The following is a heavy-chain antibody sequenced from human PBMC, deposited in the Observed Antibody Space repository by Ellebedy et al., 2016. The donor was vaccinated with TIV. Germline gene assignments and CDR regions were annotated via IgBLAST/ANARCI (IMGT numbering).Heavy chain of an antibody. J-gene: IGHJ4*02. D-gene: IGHD3-22*01. V-gene: IGHV3-23*01. CDR1: GFTSSSYA. Sequence: GESLKISCAASGFTSSSYAMSWVRQAPGKGLEWVSAISRSGGSTYYADSVKGRFTISRDNSKNTLYLQMNSQRAEDTAVYYCAKDQYYNSSAADYWGQGTLVTVSS. CDR3: AKDQYYNSSAADY. CDR2: ISRSGGST.